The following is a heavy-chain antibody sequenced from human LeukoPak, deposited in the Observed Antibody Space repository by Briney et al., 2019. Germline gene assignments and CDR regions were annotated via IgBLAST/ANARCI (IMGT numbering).Heavy chain of an antibody. Sequence: SETLSLTCAVYGGSFSGYYWSWIRQPPGKGLEWTGEINHSGSTNYNPSLKSRVTISVDTSKNQFSLKLSSVTAADTAVYYCARSSPVYDYWGQGTLVTVSS. D-gene: IGHD2-8*01. V-gene: IGHV4-34*01. CDR1: GGSFSGYY. J-gene: IGHJ4*02. CDR3: ARSSPVYDY. CDR2: INHSGST.